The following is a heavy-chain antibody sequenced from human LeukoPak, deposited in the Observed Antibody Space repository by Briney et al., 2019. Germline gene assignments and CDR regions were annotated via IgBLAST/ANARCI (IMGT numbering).Heavy chain of an antibody. V-gene: IGHV1-46*01. D-gene: IGHD1-1*01. CDR3: TRGVQLERRYYNWFDP. CDR1: GCTFTSYY. CDR2: ISPSRGST. J-gene: IGHJ5*02. Sequence: ASVKVSCKASGCTFTSYYIHWVRQAPGQGLEWMGMISPSRGSTSYAQKFQGGLTMTRDTSTSTVYMELSSLRSEDTAVYYCTRGVQLERRYYNWFDPWGQGTLVTVSS.